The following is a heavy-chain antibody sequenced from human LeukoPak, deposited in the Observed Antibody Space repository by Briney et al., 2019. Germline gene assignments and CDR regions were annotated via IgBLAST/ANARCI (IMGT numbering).Heavy chain of an antibody. CDR2: IYYSGST. V-gene: IGHV4-30-4*08. D-gene: IGHD2-2*01. CDR1: GGSISSGDYY. Sequence: PSETLSLTCTVSGGSISSGDYYWSWIRQPPGKGLEWIGYIYYSGSTYYNPSLKSRVTISVDTSKNQFSLKLSSVTAADTAVYYCARELGPAAMGLWGYNWFDPWGQGTLVTVSS. CDR3: ARELGPAAMGLWGYNWFDP. J-gene: IGHJ5*02.